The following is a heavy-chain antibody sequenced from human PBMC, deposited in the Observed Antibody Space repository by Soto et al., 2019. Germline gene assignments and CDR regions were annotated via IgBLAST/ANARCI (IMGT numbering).Heavy chain of an antibody. V-gene: IGHV4-30-2*01. Sequence: QLQLQESGSGLVKPSQTLSLTCAVSGGSISSGGYSWSWIRQPPGKGLEWIGYIYHSGSTYYNPSPKCRVNISVDRSKHQFSLKLSSVTAADTAVYSCARTTGTDWYFDLWGRGTLVTVSS. J-gene: IGHJ2*01. CDR2: IYHSGST. CDR1: GGSISSGGYS. CDR3: ARTTGTDWYFDL. D-gene: IGHD4-17*01.